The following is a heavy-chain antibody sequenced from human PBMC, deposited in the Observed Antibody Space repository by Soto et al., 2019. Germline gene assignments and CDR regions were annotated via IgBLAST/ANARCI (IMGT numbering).Heavy chain of an antibody. D-gene: IGHD1-26*01. CDR3: ARPLTTGWELLINAY. CDR2: IKDDGSEK. J-gene: IGHJ4*02. Sequence: EVQLVESGGGLVQPGGSLRLSCVASGFTFSTYWMSWVRQAPGKGLEWVANIKDDGSEKYYVDSVKGRFTISRDNAQNSLYLQMNSLRAEDTAVYYCARPLTTGWELLINAYWGQGALVTVSS. CDR1: GFTFSTYW. V-gene: IGHV3-7*01.